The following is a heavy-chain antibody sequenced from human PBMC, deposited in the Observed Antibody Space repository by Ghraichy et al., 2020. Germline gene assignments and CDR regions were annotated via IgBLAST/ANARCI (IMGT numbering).Heavy chain of an antibody. J-gene: IGHJ3*02. CDR1: GYTLIELS. CDR2: FDPEDDET. V-gene: IGHV1-24*01. Sequence: ASVKVSCRVSGYTLIELSIHWVRQPPGKGLEWMGGFDPEDDETIYAQKFQGRVSMTEDTSTGTAYMDLSSLRSEDTAVYYCATDRMGDLSTFDIWGQGTMVTVSS. CDR3: ATDRMGDLSTFDI. D-gene: IGHD3-16*02.